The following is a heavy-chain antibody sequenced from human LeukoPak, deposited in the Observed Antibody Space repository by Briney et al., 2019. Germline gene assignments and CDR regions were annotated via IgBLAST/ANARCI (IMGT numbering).Heavy chain of an antibody. CDR3: VRSGSGWFDP. CDR1: GYTFTTYG. J-gene: IGHJ5*02. V-gene: IGHV1-18*01. D-gene: IGHD3-3*01. CDR2: ISAYNGNT. Sequence: ASVKVSCKASGYTFTTYGISWVRQAPGQGLEWMGWISAYNGNTNYAQKFQSRVTMTTDTSTSTAYMEPRSLRFDDTAVYYCVRSGSGWFDPWGQGTLVTVSS.